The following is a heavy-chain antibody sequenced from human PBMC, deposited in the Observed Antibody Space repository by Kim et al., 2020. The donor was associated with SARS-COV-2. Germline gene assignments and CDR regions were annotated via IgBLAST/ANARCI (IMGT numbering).Heavy chain of an antibody. CDR1: GFSLSTSGMC. CDR2: IDWDDDK. CDR3: ARTQIPIAAAGSGYYYYGMDV. V-gene: IGHV2-70*01. D-gene: IGHD6-13*01. Sequence: SGPTLVKPTQTLTLTCTFSGFSLSTSGMCVSWIRQPPGKALEWLALIDWDDDKYYSTSLKTRLTISKDTSKNQVVLTMTNMDPVDTATYYCARTQIPIAAAGSGYYYYGMDVWGQGTTVTGSS. J-gene: IGHJ6*02.